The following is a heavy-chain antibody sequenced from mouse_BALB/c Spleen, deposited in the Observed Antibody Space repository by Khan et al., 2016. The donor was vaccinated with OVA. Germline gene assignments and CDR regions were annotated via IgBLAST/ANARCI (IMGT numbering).Heavy chain of an antibody. CDR2: IDPSTGYT. CDR1: GYTFTTYW. Sequence: QVRLQQSGAELAKPGASVEMSCKASGYTFTTYWMHWVKQRPGQGLEWIGYIDPSTGYTEYNQKFKDKATLTADKSSSTAYMQLSSLTSEDSAVYDCTRRGLYSTFTYWGQGTLVTVSA. J-gene: IGHJ3*01. V-gene: IGHV1-7*01. D-gene: IGHD2-5*01. CDR3: TRRGLYSTFTY.